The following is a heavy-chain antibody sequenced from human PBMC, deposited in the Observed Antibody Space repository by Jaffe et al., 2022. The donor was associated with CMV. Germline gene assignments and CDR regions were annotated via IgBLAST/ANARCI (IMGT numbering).Heavy chain of an antibody. Sequence: QVQLVQSGAEVKKPGSSVKVSCKASGGTFSSYAISWVRQAPGQGLEWMGGIIPIFGTANYAQKFQGRVTITADESTSTAYMELSSLRSEDTAVYYCASRLMVGSSSEYSSGWDFDYWGQGTLVTVSS. CDR2: IIPIFGTA. J-gene: IGHJ4*02. D-gene: IGHD6-19*01. CDR3: ASRLMVGSSSEYSSGWDFDY. CDR1: GGTFSSYA. V-gene: IGHV1-69*01.